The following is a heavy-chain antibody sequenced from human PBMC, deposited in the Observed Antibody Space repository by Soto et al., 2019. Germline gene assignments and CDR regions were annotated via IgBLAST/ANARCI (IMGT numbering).Heavy chain of an antibody. D-gene: IGHD3-10*01. J-gene: IGHJ6*02. Sequence: WASVKVSCKASGGTFSSYAISWARQAPGQGLEWMGGIIPIFGTANYAQKFQGRVTITADESTSTAYMELSSLRSEDTAVYYCARDFGEYYYYGMDVWGQGTTVTVSS. V-gene: IGHV1-69*13. CDR3: ARDFGEYYYYGMDV. CDR2: IIPIFGTA. CDR1: GGTFSSYA.